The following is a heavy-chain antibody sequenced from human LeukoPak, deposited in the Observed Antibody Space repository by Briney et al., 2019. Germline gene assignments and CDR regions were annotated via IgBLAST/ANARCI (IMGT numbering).Heavy chain of an antibody. D-gene: IGHD3-10*01. J-gene: IGHJ2*01. V-gene: IGHV4-61*02. CDR3: ATLPGGSGNSRGYFDL. Sequence: PSETLSLTCTVSGGSISSGSYYWSWIRQPAGKGLEWIGRIYTSGSTNYNPSLKSRVTISVDTSKNQFSLKLTSVTATDTAVYYCATLPGGSGNSRGYFDLWGRGTLATVSS. CDR2: IYTSGST. CDR1: GGSISSGSYY.